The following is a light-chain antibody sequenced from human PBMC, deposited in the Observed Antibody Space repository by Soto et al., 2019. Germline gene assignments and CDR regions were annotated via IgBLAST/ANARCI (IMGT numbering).Light chain of an antibody. V-gene: IGKV3-15*01. J-gene: IGKJ5*01. CDR3: QQYNNWPIT. Sequence: EIVMTQSPASLSVSPGERATLSCRAGQSVSSNLAWYQQKPGLAPRLLIYGASTRATGIPARFSGSGSGTDFTLTISSLQSEDFAVYYCQQYNNWPITFGQGTRLEIK. CDR1: QSVSSN. CDR2: GAS.